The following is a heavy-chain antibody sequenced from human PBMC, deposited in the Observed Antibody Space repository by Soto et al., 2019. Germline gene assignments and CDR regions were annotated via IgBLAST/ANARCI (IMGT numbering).Heavy chain of an antibody. D-gene: IGHD4-17*01. CDR3: ARDLRLDY. J-gene: IGHJ4*02. CDR1: GGSIISYY. CDR2: NYYSGST. Sequence: QVQLQESGPGLVKPSETLSLTCTVSGGSIISYYWSWIRQPPGKGLEWIGYNYYSGSTNYNPSLKRRVTISVHTSKNQFSLKLSSVPAADTAVYYCARDLRLDYWGQGTLVTVSS. V-gene: IGHV4-59*01.